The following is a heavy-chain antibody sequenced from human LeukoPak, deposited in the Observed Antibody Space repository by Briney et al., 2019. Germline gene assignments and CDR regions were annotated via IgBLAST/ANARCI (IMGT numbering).Heavy chain of an antibody. CDR2: ISGSGGST. CDR1: GFTFSSYA. J-gene: IGHJ3*02. D-gene: IGHD1-26*01. Sequence: GGSLRLSCAASGFTFSSYAMSWVRQAPGKGLEWVSAISGSGGSTYHADSVKGRFTISRDNSKNTLYLQMNSLRAEDTAVYYCATAGSYFTTPFDIWGQGTMVTVSS. CDR3: ATAGSYFTTPFDI. V-gene: IGHV3-23*01.